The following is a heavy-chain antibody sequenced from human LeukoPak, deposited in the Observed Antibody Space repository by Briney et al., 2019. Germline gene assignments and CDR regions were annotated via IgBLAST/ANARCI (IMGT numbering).Heavy chain of an antibody. D-gene: IGHD5-18*01. CDR1: GFTFSSYG. CDR2: ISYDGSNK. J-gene: IGHJ4*02. Sequence: PGGSLRLSCAASGFTFSSYGMHWVRQAPGKGLEWVAVISYDGSNKYYADSVKGRFTISKDNSKNTLYLQMNSLRAEDTAVYYCAKDADYGSYGSYYFDYWGQGTLVTVSS. V-gene: IGHV3-30*18. CDR3: AKDADYGSYGSYYFDY.